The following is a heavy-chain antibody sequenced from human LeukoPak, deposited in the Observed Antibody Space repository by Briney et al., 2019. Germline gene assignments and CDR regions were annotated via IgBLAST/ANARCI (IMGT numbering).Heavy chain of an antibody. J-gene: IGHJ4*02. CDR3: ARSTSSDSSGWYSSMSEYYFDY. CDR2: ISSSSSYI. CDR1: GFTFRSYS. D-gene: IGHD6-19*01. Sequence: GGSLRLSCAASGFTFRSYSMNWVRQAPGKALEWVSSISSSSSYIYYADSVKGRFTISRDNAKNSLYLQMNSLRAEDTAVYYCARSTSSDSSGWYSSMSEYYFDYWGQGTLVTVSS. V-gene: IGHV3-21*01.